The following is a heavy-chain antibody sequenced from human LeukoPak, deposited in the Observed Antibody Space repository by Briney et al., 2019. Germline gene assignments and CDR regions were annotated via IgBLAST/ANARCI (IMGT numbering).Heavy chain of an antibody. Sequence: GASVKVSCKASGYTFTSYGISWVRQAPGQGLEWMGWISAYNGNTNYAQKLQGRVTMTTDKSASTAYMELSSLRSEDTAVYYCARVESYYDSSGYQYYFDYWGQGTLVTVSS. CDR2: ISAYNGNT. V-gene: IGHV1-18*01. CDR3: ARVESYYDSSGYQYYFDY. J-gene: IGHJ4*02. CDR1: GYTFTSYG. D-gene: IGHD3-22*01.